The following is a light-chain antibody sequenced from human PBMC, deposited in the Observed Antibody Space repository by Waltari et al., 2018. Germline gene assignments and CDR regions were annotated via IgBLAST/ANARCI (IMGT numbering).Light chain of an antibody. V-gene: IGKV3-11*01. Sequence: EIVLTQSPATLSLSAGERATLSCRASQIVGTNLAWYQKRPGQAPRLLIYGAFDRAAGVPARFSGSSSGVEFTLTISSLEPEDSGVYFCQQRYKWPHSFGGGTKVEI. CDR3: QQRYKWPHS. CDR2: GAF. CDR1: QIVGTN. J-gene: IGKJ4*01.